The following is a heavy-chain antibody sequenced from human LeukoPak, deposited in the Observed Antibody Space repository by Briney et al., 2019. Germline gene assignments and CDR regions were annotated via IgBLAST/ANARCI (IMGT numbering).Heavy chain of an antibody. Sequence: SETVSLTCTVSGGSINNYYWSWIRQPAGKGLEWIGRIYTRGSTNYNPSLKSRVTMSVDTSKNQFSLKLSSVTAADTAVYYCARGRYCSADICSGGDASDIWGQGTMVSVSS. CDR3: ARGRYCSADICSGGDASDI. J-gene: IGHJ3*02. D-gene: IGHD2-15*01. CDR1: GGSINNYY. CDR2: IYTRGST. V-gene: IGHV4-4*07.